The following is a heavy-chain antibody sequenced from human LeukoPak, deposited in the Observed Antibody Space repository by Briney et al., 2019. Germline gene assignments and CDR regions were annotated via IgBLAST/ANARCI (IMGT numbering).Heavy chain of an antibody. CDR1: GGSFSGYY. CDR3: ARVGRRYCSSTSCYSGRFDP. Sequence: KPSETLSLTCAVYGGSFSGYYWIWIRQPPGKGLEWIGEINHSGSTNYNPSLKSRVTISVDTSKNQFSLKLSSVTAADTAVYYCARVGRRYCSSTSCYSGRFDPWGQGTLVTVSS. CDR2: INHSGST. V-gene: IGHV4-34*01. J-gene: IGHJ5*02. D-gene: IGHD2-2*01.